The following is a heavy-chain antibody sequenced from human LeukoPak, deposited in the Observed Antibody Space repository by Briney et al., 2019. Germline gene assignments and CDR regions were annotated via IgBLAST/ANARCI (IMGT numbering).Heavy chain of an antibody. V-gene: IGHV4-4*07. CDR1: GGSISSYY. D-gene: IGHD3-22*01. CDR2: IYTSGST. CDR3: ARDTPSEVTGWLLLPWFDP. Sequence: SETLSLTCTVSGGSISSYYWSWIRQPAGKGLEWIGRIYTSGSTNYSPSLKSRVTMSVDTSKNQFSLKLSSVTAADTAVYYCARDTPSEVTGWLLLPWFDPWGQGTLVTVSS. J-gene: IGHJ5*02.